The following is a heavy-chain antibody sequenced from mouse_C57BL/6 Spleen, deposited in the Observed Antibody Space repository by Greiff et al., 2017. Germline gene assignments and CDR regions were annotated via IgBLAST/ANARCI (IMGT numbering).Heavy chain of an antibody. CDR3: ARGKTAQTPWFAY. CDR2: IYPGSGST. D-gene: IGHD3-2*02. J-gene: IGHJ3*01. Sequence: QVQLKQSGAELVKPGASVKMSCKASGYTFTSYWITWVKQRPGQGLEWIGDIYPGSGSTNYNEKFKSKATLTVDTSSSTAYMQLSSLTSEDSAVYYCARGKTAQTPWFAYWGQGTLVTVSA. V-gene: IGHV1-55*01. CDR1: GYTFTSYW.